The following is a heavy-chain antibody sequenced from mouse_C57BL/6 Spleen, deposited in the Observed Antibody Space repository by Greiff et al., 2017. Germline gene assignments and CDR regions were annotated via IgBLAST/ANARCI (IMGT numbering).Heavy chain of an antibody. Sequence: VQLQQPGAELVRPGSSVKLSCKASGYTFTSYWMHWVKQRPIQGLEWIGNIDPSDSETHYNQKFKDKATLTVDKSSSTAYMQLSSLTAEDSAVYYCAREYGNYGFAYWGQGTLVTVSA. CDR2: IDPSDSET. J-gene: IGHJ3*01. D-gene: IGHD2-1*01. V-gene: IGHV1-52*01. CDR1: GYTFTSYW. CDR3: AREYGNYGFAY.